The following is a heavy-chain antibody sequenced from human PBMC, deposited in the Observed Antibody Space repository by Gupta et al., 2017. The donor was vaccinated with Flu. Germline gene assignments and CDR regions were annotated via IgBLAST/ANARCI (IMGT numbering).Heavy chain of an antibody. CDR1: GLPFSSYE. J-gene: IGHJ4*02. V-gene: IGHV3-48*03. Sequence: EVQLVESGGGLVQPGGSLRLSCAASGLPFSSYEMNWVRQAPGKGLEWVSYISSSGSTIYYADYVKGRFTISRDNAKNSLYLQMNSLRAEDTAVYYCARVGIVAVDFDYWGQGTLVTVSS. D-gene: IGHD2-15*01. CDR2: ISSSGSTI. CDR3: ARVGIVAVDFDY.